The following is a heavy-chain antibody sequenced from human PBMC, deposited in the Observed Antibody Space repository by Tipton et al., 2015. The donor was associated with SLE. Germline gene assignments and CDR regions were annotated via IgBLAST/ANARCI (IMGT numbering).Heavy chain of an antibody. Sequence: SLRLSCAASGFTFSSYAMHWVRQAPGKGLEWVAVISYDGSNKYYADSVKGRFTISRDNSKNTLYLQMNSLRAEDTAVYYCARDQVYYGSGSYYNPFDYWGQGTLVTVFS. CDR2: ISYDGSNK. D-gene: IGHD3-10*01. J-gene: IGHJ4*02. CDR1: GFTFSSYA. V-gene: IGHV3-30-3*01. CDR3: ARDQVYYGSGSYYNPFDY.